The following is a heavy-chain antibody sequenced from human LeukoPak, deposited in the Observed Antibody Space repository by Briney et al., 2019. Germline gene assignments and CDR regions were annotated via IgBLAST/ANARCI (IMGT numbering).Heavy chain of an antibody. CDR1: GYTFTSYY. V-gene: IGHV1-8*03. Sequence: ASVKVSCKASGYTFTSYYSNWVRQATGQRLEGMGWMNPNSDYTGYAHKFQGRLTITRNTSISTAYMVLSSLTSEYTAVYYCARGVYYYMDVWGKGTTVTVSS. J-gene: IGHJ6*03. CDR3: ARGVYYYMDV. CDR2: MNPNSDYT.